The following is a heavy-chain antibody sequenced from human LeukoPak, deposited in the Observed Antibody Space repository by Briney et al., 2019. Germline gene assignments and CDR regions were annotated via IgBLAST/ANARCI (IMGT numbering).Heavy chain of an antibody. CDR3: AKGFGGSYGYYFDY. CDR1: GFTFSSYG. CDR2: ISYDGSNK. D-gene: IGHD1-26*01. V-gene: IGHV3-30*18. J-gene: IGHJ4*02. Sequence: PGRSLRLSCAASGFTFSSYGMHWVRQAPGKGLEWVAVISYDGSNKYYADSVKGRFTISRDNSKNTLYLQMNSLRAEDTAVCYCAKGFGGSYGYYFDYWGQGTLVTVSS.